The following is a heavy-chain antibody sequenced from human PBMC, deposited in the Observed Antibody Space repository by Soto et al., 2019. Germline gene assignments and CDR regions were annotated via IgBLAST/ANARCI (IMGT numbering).Heavy chain of an antibody. V-gene: IGHV4-39*01. CDR1: GGSISSSSYY. Sequence: QLQLQESGPGLVKPSETLSLTCTVSGGSISSSSYYWGWIRQPPGKGLEWIGSIYYSGSTYYNPSLKSRVTISVDTSKNQFSLKLSSVTAADTAVYYCARHGYSSGPNYFDYWGQGTLVTVSS. CDR3: ARHGYSSGPNYFDY. J-gene: IGHJ4*02. D-gene: IGHD6-19*01. CDR2: IYYSGST.